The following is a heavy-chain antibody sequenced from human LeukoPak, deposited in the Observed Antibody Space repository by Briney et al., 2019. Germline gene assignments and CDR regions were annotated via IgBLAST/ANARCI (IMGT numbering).Heavy chain of an antibody. D-gene: IGHD3-16*01. J-gene: IGHJ4*02. Sequence: SETLSLTCIVSGDSISSYYWSWIRQPPGKGLEWISCIYYSGTTKYNPSLKSRVTISVDASKNHFSLNLTPVTAADTAVYYCARDRSLGIIDYWGQGTLVTVSS. CDR1: GDSISSYY. V-gene: IGHV4-59*01. CDR3: ARDRSLGIIDY. CDR2: IYYSGTT.